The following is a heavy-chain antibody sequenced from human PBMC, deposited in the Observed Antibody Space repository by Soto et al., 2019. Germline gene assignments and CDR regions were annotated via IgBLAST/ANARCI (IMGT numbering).Heavy chain of an antibody. V-gene: IGHV4-34*01. J-gene: IGHJ6*03. CDR2: INHSGST. D-gene: IGHD2-15*01. Sequence: SETLSLTCAVYGGSFSGYYWSWIRQPPGKGLEWIGEINHSGSTNYNPSLKSRVAISVDTSKNQFSLKLSSVTAADTAVYYCARGVQYCSGGSCLYYMDVWGKGTTVTVSS. CDR1: GGSFSGYY. CDR3: ARGVQYCSGGSCLYYMDV.